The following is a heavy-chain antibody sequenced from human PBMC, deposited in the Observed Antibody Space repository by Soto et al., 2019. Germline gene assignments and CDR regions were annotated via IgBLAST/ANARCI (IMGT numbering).Heavy chain of an antibody. J-gene: IGHJ3*02. Sequence: SETLSLTCAVYGGSFSGYYWSWIRQPPGKGLEWIGEINHSGSTNYNPSLKSRVTISVDTSKNQFSLKLSSVTAADTAVYYCARAYSGYGIDAFDIWGQGTMVTVSS. CDR1: GGSFSGYY. CDR3: ARAYSGYGIDAFDI. D-gene: IGHD5-12*01. V-gene: IGHV4-34*01. CDR2: INHSGST.